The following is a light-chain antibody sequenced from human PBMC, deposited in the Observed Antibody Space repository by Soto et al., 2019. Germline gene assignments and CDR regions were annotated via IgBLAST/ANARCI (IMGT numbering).Light chain of an antibody. V-gene: IGLV2-11*01. CDR1: RSDVSAYQF. CDR2: DVN. CDR3: CSYAGRYTRI. Sequence: QSALTQPRSVSGSPGQSVTISCTGSRSDVSAYQFVSWYQQHPGKAPKLILYDVNQRPSGVPDRFSGSKSGDTASLTISGLQAEDEADYYCCSYAGRYTRIFGGGTKLTVL. J-gene: IGLJ2*01.